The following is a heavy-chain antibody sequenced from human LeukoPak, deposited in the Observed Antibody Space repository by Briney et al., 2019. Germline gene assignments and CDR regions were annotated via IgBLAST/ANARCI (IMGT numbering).Heavy chain of an antibody. D-gene: IGHD2-2*01. CDR2: IIPIFGTP. CDR3: ARDIVVVPAAPLGYYYGMDV. Sequence: ASVKVSCKASGGTFSSYAISWVRQAPGQGLEWMGGIIPIFGTPNYAQKFQGRVTITADESTSTAYMELSSLRSEDTAVCYCARDIVVVPAAPLGYYYGMDVWGQGTTVTVSS. J-gene: IGHJ6*02. V-gene: IGHV1-69*13. CDR1: GGTFSSYA.